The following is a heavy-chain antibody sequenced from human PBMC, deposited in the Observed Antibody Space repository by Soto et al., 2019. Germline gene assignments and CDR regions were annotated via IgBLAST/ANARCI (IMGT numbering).Heavy chain of an antibody. V-gene: IGHV4-38-2*01. CDR3: AGDSNYWSWFYR. CDR1: CYSISSRVH. CDR2: VSHIGST. Sequence: PXQTLPLPCVVSCYSISSRVHSDWVRQPPGNGRDPIVSVSHIGSTYYNAPLHRRGCISLYTSTHRFSLNPNSVTAAATAVYYCAGDSNYWSWFYRWGRGTMVTVSS. D-gene: IGHD6-13*01. J-gene: IGHJ5*02.